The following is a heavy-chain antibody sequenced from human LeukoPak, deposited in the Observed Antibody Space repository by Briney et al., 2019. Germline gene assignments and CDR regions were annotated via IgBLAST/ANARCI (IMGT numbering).Heavy chain of an antibody. Sequence: GESLKISCKGSGYSFTSYWIGWVRQMPGKGLEWMGIIYPGDSDTRYSPSFQGQVTISADKSISTAYLQWSSLKASDTAMYYCARLNVDTAMVDAFDIWGQGTMVTVSS. V-gene: IGHV5-51*01. D-gene: IGHD5-18*01. CDR2: IYPGDSDT. J-gene: IGHJ3*02. CDR1: GYSFTSYW. CDR3: ARLNVDTAMVDAFDI.